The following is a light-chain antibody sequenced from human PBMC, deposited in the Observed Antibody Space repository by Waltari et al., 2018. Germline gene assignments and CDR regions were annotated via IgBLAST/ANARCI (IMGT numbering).Light chain of an antibody. CDR1: SSNLGSNY. Sequence: QSVLTQPPSASGTPGQRVLISCSGSSSNLGSNYVYWYQHIPGTAPKLLIYKNDQRPSGVPDRFSGSKSGTSASLAISGLRSEDEADYFCASWDGSLSGRVFGGGTKLTVL. CDR2: KND. CDR3: ASWDGSLSGRV. J-gene: IGLJ3*02. V-gene: IGLV1-47*01.